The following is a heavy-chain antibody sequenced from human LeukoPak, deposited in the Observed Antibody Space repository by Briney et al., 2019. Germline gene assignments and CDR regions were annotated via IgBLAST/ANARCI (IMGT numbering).Heavy chain of an antibody. J-gene: IGHJ6*02. V-gene: IGHV4-34*01. CDR2: INHSGST. CDR1: GGSFSGYY. CDR3: ARERVDYVTDV. Sequence: PSETLSLTCAVYGGSFSGYYWSWIRQPPGKGLEWIGEINHSGSTNYNPSLKSRVTISVDTSKNQFSLKLSSVTAADTAVYYCARERVDYVTDVWGQGTTVTVSS.